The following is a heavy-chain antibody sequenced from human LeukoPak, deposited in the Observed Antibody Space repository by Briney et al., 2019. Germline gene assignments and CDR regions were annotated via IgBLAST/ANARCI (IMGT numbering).Heavy chain of an antibody. D-gene: IGHD2-2*01. CDR1: GFTFSSYA. Sequence: PGGSLRLSCAASGFTFSSYAMSWVRQAPGKGLEWVSAISGSGGSTYYADSVKGRFTISRDNSKNTLYLQMNSLRAEDTAVYYWAKDRGVVVPAAMGIWGHDAFDIWGQGTMVTVSS. J-gene: IGHJ3*02. CDR2: ISGSGGST. CDR3: AKDRGVVVPAAMGIWGHDAFDI. V-gene: IGHV3-23*01.